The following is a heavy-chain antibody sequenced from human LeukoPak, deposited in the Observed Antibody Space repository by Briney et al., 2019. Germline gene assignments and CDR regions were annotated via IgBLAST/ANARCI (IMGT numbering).Heavy chain of an antibody. CDR2: ISSSSSYI. V-gene: IGHV3-21*01. Sequence: PGGSLRLSCAASGFTFSSYSMNWVRQAPGKGLEWVSSISSSSSYIYYADSVKGRFTISRDNAKYSLYLQMNSLRAEDTAVYYCASVVVAATAGAFDIWGQGTMVTVSS. J-gene: IGHJ3*02. D-gene: IGHD2-15*01. CDR1: GFTFSSYS. CDR3: ASVVVAATAGAFDI.